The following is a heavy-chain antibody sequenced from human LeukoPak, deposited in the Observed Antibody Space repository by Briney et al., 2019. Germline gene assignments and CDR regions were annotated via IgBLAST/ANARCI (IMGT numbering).Heavy chain of an antibody. Sequence: SVKVSCKASGGTLSSYAISWVRQAPGQGLEWMGGIIPIFGTANYAQKFQGRVTITADESTSTAYMELSSLRSEDTAVYYCAGSTVTRLAEYFQHWGQGTLVTVSS. CDR1: GGTLSSYA. D-gene: IGHD4-17*01. V-gene: IGHV1-69*13. J-gene: IGHJ1*01. CDR2: IIPIFGTA. CDR3: AGSTVTRLAEYFQH.